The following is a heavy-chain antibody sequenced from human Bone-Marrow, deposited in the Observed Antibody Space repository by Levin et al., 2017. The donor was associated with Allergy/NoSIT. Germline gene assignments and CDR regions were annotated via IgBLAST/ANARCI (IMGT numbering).Heavy chain of an antibody. V-gene: IGHV1-2*06. CDR3: ARQCATTSCYSD. D-gene: IGHD2-15*01. Sequence: GESLKISCKASGYTFTGHYIHWLRQAPGQGLEWMGRMSPDYGSTIYAPNFTGRVAMTRDMSITTAYLELSRLASDDTAVYFCARQCATTSCYSDWGQGTLVTVSS. CDR2: MSPDYGST. CDR1: GYTFTGHY. J-gene: IGHJ1*01.